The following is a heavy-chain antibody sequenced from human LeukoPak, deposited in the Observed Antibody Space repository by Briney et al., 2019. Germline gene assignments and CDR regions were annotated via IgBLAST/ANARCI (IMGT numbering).Heavy chain of an antibody. CDR3: ARVALGRRWLQTSYYYGMDV. D-gene: IGHD5-24*01. V-gene: IGHV1-69*13. J-gene: IGHJ6*02. Sequence: ASVKVSCTASGGTFSIYAISWVRQAPGQGLEWMGGIIPIFGTANYAQKFQGRVTITADESTSTAYMELSSLRSEDTAVYYCARVALGRRWLQTSYYYGMDVWGQGTTVTVSS. CDR2: IIPIFGTA. CDR1: GGTFSIYA.